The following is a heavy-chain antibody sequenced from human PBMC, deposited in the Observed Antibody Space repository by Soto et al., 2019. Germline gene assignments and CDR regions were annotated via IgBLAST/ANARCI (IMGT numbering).Heavy chain of an antibody. V-gene: IGHV3-23*01. J-gene: IGHJ4*02. Sequence: PGGSLRLSCAASGFTFSTFAMGWVRQAPGRGLEWLSLISAGSDRTYYANSVKGRFTVSRDNSKNTLYLQMNSLRVEDTAVYYCANQDFRGTIGTTWGQGTLVTVYS. CDR1: GFTFSTFA. D-gene: IGHD1-1*01. CDR3: ANQDFRGTIGTT. CDR2: ISAGSDRT.